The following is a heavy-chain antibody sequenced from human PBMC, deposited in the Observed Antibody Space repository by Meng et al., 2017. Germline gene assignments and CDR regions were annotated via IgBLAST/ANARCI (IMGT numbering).Heavy chain of an antibody. Sequence: GGSLRLSCAASGFTFSSYGMHWVRQAPGKGLEWVAVIWYDGSNKYYADSVKGRFTISRDNSKNTLYLQMNSLRAEDTAVYYCARARYYYDSSGSLPAAGWGQGTLVTVSS. CDR3: ARARYYYDSSGSLPAAG. V-gene: IGHV3-33*01. J-gene: IGHJ4*02. D-gene: IGHD3-22*01. CDR1: GFTFSSYG. CDR2: IWYDGSNK.